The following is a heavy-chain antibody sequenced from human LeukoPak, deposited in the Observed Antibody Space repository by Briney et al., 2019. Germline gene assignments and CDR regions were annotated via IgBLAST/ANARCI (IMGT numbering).Heavy chain of an antibody. D-gene: IGHD4-17*01. CDR1: GGSFSGYY. CDR2: INHSGST. Sequence: SETLSLTCAVYGGSFSGYYWSWIRQPPGKGLEWIGEINHSGSTNYNPSLKSRVTISVDMSKNQSSLKLSSVTAADTAVYYCARGPNYGGNSDFDYWGQGTLVTVSS. J-gene: IGHJ4*02. CDR3: ARGPNYGGNSDFDY. V-gene: IGHV4-34*01.